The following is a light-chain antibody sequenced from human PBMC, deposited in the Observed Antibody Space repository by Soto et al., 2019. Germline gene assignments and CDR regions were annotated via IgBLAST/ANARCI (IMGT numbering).Light chain of an antibody. J-gene: IGLJ3*02. Sequence: QSVLTQPPSVSGAPVQRVTISCTGSSSNIGADYDVHWYQQLPGAAPKLLIRANTHRPSGVPDRFSASKSGTSASLAITGLQADDEADYYCQSYDSSLSGSVFGGGTKLTVL. V-gene: IGLV1-40*01. CDR3: QSYDSSLSGSV. CDR2: ANT. CDR1: SSNIGADYD.